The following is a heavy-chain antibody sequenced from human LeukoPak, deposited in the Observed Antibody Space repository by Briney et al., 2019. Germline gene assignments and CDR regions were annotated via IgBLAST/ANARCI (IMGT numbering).Heavy chain of an antibody. CDR2: INHSGST. Sequence: PSETLSLTCAVYGGSFSGYYWSWIRQPPGKGLEWIGEINHSGSTNYNPSLKSRVTISVDTSKNQFSLKPSSVTAADTAVYYCARVVHSSGWYFDYWGQGTLVTVSS. V-gene: IGHV4-34*01. CDR1: GGSFSGYY. D-gene: IGHD6-19*01. J-gene: IGHJ4*02. CDR3: ARVVHSSGWYFDY.